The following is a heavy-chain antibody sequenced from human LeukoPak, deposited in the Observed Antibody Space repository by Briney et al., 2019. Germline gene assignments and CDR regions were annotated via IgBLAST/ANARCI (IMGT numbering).Heavy chain of an antibody. D-gene: IGHD4-17*01. J-gene: IGHJ6*02. CDR3: AKGLLRGGDYSYFHYYALDV. Sequence: GGSLRLSCAAPGFTFDNYAMHWVRQAPGKGLEWVSGISWNSGGIGYADSVKGRFTISRDNAKNSLYLQMNSLRAEDTALYYCAKGLLRGGDYSYFHYYALDVWGQGTTVTVSS. V-gene: IGHV3-9*01. CDR1: GFTFDNYA. CDR2: ISWNSGGI.